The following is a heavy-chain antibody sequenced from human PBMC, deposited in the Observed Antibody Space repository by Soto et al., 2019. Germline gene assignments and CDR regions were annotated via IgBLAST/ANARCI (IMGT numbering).Heavy chain of an antibody. J-gene: IGHJ4*02. CDR3: ARDRSIAADGDY. CDR1: GFTFSSYA. V-gene: IGHV3-30-3*01. D-gene: IGHD6-13*01. CDR2: ISYDGSNK. Sequence: QVQLVESGGGVVQPGRSLRLSCAASGFTFSSYAMHWVRQAPGKGLEWVAVISYDGSNKYYADSVKGRFTISRDNSKNTLYLQMNSLRAEDPAVYYCARDRSIAADGDYWGQGTLVTVSS.